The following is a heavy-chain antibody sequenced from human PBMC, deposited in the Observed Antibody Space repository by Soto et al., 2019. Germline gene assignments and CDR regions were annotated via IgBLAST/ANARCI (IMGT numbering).Heavy chain of an antibody. V-gene: IGHV3-11*01. D-gene: IGHD3-22*01. CDR3: AGKYHYDSRAFDY. Sequence: SGGSLRLSCAASGFTFSYYYLSWIRQAPGRGLEWVSHIFTSAAFIYYADSVKGRFTISRDNAKNSLFLQMSSLRAEDTAVYYCAGKYHYDSRAFDYWGQGTLVTVSS. J-gene: IGHJ4*02. CDR2: IFTSAAFI. CDR1: GFTFSYYY.